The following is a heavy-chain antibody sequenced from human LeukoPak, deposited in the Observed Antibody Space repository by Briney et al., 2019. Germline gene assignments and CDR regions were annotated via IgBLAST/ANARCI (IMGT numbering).Heavy chain of an antibody. Sequence: SETLSLTCTVSGYSISSGFYWGWVRQPPGKGLEWIGSIYYSGSTYYNPSLKSRVTISVDTSKNQFSLKLSSVTAADTAVYYCARVGVTLRGYSYGPLIHYFDYWGQGTLVTVSS. CDR1: GYSISSGFY. D-gene: IGHD5-18*01. J-gene: IGHJ4*02. V-gene: IGHV4-38-2*02. CDR3: ARVGVTLRGYSYGPLIHYFDY. CDR2: IYYSGST.